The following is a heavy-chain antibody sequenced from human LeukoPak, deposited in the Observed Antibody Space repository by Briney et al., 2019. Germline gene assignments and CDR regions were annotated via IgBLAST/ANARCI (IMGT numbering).Heavy chain of an antibody. CDR2: IDPSDSYT. CDR3: ARSNPFAHYYYCGMDV. CDR1: GYSFTSYW. J-gene: IGHJ6*04. D-gene: IGHD1-14*01. Sequence: GESLRISCKGSGYSFTSYWISWVRQMPGKGLEWMGRIDPSDSYTNYSPSFQGHVTISADKSISTAYLQWSSLKASDTAMYYCARSNPFAHYYYCGMDVWGKGTTVTVSS. V-gene: IGHV5-10-1*01.